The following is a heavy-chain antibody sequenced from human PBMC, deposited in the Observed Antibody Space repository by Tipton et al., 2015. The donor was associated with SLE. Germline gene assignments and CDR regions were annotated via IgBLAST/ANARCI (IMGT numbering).Heavy chain of an antibody. CDR2: ISAYNGNT. D-gene: IGHD3-10*01. Sequence: QLVQSGAEVKKPGASVKVSCKASGYTFTSYGISWVRQAPGQGLEWMGWISAYNGNTNYAQKLQGRVTMTTDTSTSTAYMELRSLRSDDTALYYGARAGVLLWCREVGGLSGFDVGGQVSMVTVAS. V-gene: IGHV1-18*01. CDR1: GYTFTSYG. CDR3: ARAGVLLWCREVGGLSGFDV. J-gene: IGHJ3*01.